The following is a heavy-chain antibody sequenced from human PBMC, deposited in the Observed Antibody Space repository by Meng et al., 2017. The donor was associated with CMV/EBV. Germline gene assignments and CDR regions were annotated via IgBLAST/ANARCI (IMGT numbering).Heavy chain of an antibody. Sequence: QVQLVESGGGVVQPVRSLRLSCAASGITFSSYAMHWVRQAPGKGLDWVAVISYDGSNKYYADSVKGRFTISRDNSKNTLYLQMNSLRAEDTAVYYCARDRLRGNNWFDPWGQGTLVTVSS. D-gene: IGHD3-10*01. CDR2: ISYDGSNK. CDR1: GITFSSYA. CDR3: ARDRLRGNNWFDP. V-gene: IGHV3-30-3*01. J-gene: IGHJ5*02.